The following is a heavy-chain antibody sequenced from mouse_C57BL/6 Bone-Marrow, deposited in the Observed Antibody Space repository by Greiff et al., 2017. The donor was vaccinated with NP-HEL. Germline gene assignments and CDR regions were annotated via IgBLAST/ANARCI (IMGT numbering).Heavy chain of an antibody. V-gene: IGHV5-4*01. CDR1: GFTFSSYA. Sequence: EVKLMESGGGLVKPGGSLKLSCAASGFTFSSYAMSWVRQTPEKRLEWVATISDGGSYTYYPDNVKGRFTISRDNAKNNLYLQMSHLKSEDTAMYYCAREGLLHFDYWGQGTTLTVSS. D-gene: IGHD1-1*01. CDR2: ISDGGSYT. CDR3: AREGLLHFDY. J-gene: IGHJ2*01.